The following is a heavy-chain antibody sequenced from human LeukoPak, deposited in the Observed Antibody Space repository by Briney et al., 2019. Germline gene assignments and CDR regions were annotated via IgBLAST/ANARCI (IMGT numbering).Heavy chain of an antibody. CDR1: GFTFSSST. Sequence: GGSLRLSCAASGFTFSSSTMNWVRQAPGKGLEWVSVIYSGGSTYYADSVKGRFTISRHNSKNTLYLQMNSPRAEDTAVYYCARGNTYYYDSSGYYKIGGNWFDPWGQGTLVTVSS. CDR2: IYSGGST. V-gene: IGHV3-53*04. CDR3: ARGNTYYYDSSGYYKIGGNWFDP. D-gene: IGHD3-22*01. J-gene: IGHJ5*02.